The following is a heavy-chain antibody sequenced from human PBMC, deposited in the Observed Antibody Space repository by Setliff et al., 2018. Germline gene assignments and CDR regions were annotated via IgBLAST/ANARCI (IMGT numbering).Heavy chain of an antibody. J-gene: IGHJ3*02. V-gene: IGHV4-31*03. CDR1: GGSISSGGYY. Sequence: SETLSLTCTVSGGSISSGGYYWSWIRQHPGKGLEWIGYIYYSGSTYYNPSLKSRVTISVDTSKNQFSLKLSSVTAADTAVYYCARDRRIVGAGHAFDIWGQGTMVTVS. CDR2: IYYSGST. CDR3: ARDRRIVGAGHAFDI. D-gene: IGHD1-26*01.